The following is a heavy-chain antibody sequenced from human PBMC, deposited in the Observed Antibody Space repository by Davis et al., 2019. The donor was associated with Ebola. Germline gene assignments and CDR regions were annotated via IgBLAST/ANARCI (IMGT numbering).Heavy chain of an antibody. CDR1: GFTFDDYA. V-gene: IGHV3-9*01. J-gene: IGHJ4*02. CDR2: ITWNSGSI. D-gene: IGHD6-13*01. Sequence: SLKISCAASGFTFDDYAMHWVRHAPGKGLEWVSGITWNSGSIGYADSVKGRFTISRDNAKNSLYLQMNSLRAEDTALYYCAKAAAAGTGVFDYWGQGTLVTVSS. CDR3: AKAAAAGTGVFDY.